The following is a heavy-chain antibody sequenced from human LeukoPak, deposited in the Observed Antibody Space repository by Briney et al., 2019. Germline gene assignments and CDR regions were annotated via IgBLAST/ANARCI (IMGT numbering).Heavy chain of an antibody. D-gene: IGHD3-22*01. J-gene: IGHJ2*01. CDR1: GGSFRSHY. V-gene: IGHV4-59*08. CDR2: IYYSRST. Sequence: SEPLSLTCTVSGGSFRSHYWSWIRQPPGKGLEWIGYIYYSRSTNYNPSLKRRVTLSVDTSKIHFSLKLSSVTAADTAIYYCAGPGGDSSGYYSPYWYFDLWGRGTLVTVSS. CDR3: AGPGGDSSGYYSPYWYFDL.